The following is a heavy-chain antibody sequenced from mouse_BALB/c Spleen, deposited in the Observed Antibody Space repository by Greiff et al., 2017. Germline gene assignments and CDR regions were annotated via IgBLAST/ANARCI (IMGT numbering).Heavy chain of an antibody. CDR2: INPYNGDT. CDR3: GRSSYCFDY. Sequence: EVQLRQSGPELVKPGASVKISCKASGYSFTGYFMNWVKQIHGKSLEWIGRINPYNGDTFYNQKFKCKATLTVDKSSSTSHMVLLSLTSEDSAVYYCGRSSYCFDYWGQGTTLTVSS. V-gene: IGHV1-37*01. D-gene: IGHD6-1*01. CDR1: GYSFTGYF. J-gene: IGHJ2*01.